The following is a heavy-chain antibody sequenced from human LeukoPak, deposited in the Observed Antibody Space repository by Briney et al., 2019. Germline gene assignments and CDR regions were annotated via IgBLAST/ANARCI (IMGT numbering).Heavy chain of an antibody. V-gene: IGHV1-69*05. Sequence: SVKVSCKASGGTFSSFAINWVRQAPGRGLEWMGGIIPSFGTASYAEKFQGRVTTTTDEFTSTAYLELSSLRSEDTAVYYCGRSQSEYSTSSELFYWGQGTLVTVSS. J-gene: IGHJ4*02. CDR3: GRSQSEYSTSSELFY. CDR1: GGTFSSFA. CDR2: IIPSFGTA. D-gene: IGHD6-6*01.